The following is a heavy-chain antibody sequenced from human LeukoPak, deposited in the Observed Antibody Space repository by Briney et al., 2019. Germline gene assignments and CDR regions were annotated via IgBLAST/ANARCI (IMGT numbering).Heavy chain of an antibody. CDR2: ISGSGGST. Sequence: GGSLRLSCAASGFTFSSYAMSWVRQAPGKELEWVSAISGSGGSTYYADSVKGRFTISRDNSKNTLYLQMNSLRAEDTAVYYCAKDYSGYDSPKWGQGTLVTVSS. J-gene: IGHJ4*02. CDR3: AKDYSGYDSPK. D-gene: IGHD5-12*01. V-gene: IGHV3-23*01. CDR1: GFTFSSYA.